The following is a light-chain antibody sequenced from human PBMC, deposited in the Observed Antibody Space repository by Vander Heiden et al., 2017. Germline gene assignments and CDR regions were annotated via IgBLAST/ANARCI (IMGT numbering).Light chain of an antibody. CDR2: AAS. V-gene: IGKV1-27*01. CDR3: QSYNSAPGFT. CDR1: QGISTY. Sequence: DIQMTQSPSFLSASVGDRVTITCRASQGISTYLAWYQQKPGNRPKLLIYAASTLQSGVPSRFSGSGYGTDFTLTIRSLQPEDVATYYCQSYNSAPGFTFGQGTKLEIK. J-gene: IGKJ2*01.